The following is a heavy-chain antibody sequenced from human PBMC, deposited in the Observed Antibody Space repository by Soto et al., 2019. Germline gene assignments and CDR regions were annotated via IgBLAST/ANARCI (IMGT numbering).Heavy chain of an antibody. V-gene: IGHV4-34*01. CDR3: ARGRAVGVVVPAATLDY. J-gene: IGHJ4*02. CDR2: INHSGST. D-gene: IGHD2-2*01. CDR1: GGSFSGYY. Sequence: QVQLQQWGAGLLKPSETLSLTCAVYGGSFSGYYWSWIRQPPGKGLEWIGEINHSGSTNYNPPLKSRVTISVDTSKNQFSLKLSSVTAADTAVYYCARGRAVGVVVPAATLDYWGQGTLVTVSS.